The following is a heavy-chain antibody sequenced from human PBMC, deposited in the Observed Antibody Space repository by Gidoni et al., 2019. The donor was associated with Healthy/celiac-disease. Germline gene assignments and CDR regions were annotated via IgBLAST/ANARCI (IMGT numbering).Heavy chain of an antibody. D-gene: IGHD3-22*01. J-gene: IGHJ6*03. CDR3: AREKLGDSSGYYFYYYMDV. CDR2: IYYSGST. Sequence: TCTVSGGSVSSGSYYWNWIRQPPGKGLEWIGYIYYSGSTNYNPSLKSRVTISVDTSKNQFSMKLSSVTAADTAVYYCAREKLGDSSGYYFYYYMDVWGKGTTVTVSS. V-gene: IGHV4-61*01. CDR1: GGSVSSGSYY.